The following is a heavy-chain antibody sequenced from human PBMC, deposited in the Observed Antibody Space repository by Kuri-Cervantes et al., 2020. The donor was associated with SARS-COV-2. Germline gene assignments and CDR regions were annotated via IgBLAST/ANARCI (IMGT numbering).Heavy chain of an antibody. Sequence: LSLTCAASGFTFSSYWMSWVRQAPGKGLEWVASIKRDGTEKYYVDSVKGRFSISRDNAGNSLYLHMNSLRAEDTAVYFCVRDRREMEVVEHSWDYWGQGTLVTVSS. D-gene: IGHD3-22*01. CDR3: VRDRREMEVVEHSWDY. CDR1: GFTFSSYW. CDR2: IKRDGTEK. V-gene: IGHV3-7*01. J-gene: IGHJ4*02.